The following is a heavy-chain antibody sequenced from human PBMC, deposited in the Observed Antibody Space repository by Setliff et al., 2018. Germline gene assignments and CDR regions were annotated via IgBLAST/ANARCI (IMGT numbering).Heavy chain of an antibody. CDR1: GGYISTYH. Sequence: PSETLSLTCSVSGGYISTYHWSWVRQAPGKGLQWIGYIFYTGATNLNPSLKSRVTISLDTSKSQFSLKLSSVTAADAAVYYCARDRADYDDYARFDICGQGTTVTVSS. D-gene: IGHD4-17*01. V-gene: IGHV4-59*01. CDR3: ARDRADYDDYARFDI. J-gene: IGHJ3*02. CDR2: IFYTGAT.